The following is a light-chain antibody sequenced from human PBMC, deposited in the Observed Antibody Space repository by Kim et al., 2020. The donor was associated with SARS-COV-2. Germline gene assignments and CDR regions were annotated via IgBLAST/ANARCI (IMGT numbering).Light chain of an antibody. J-gene: IGKJ2*01. CDR2: DAS. CDR1: QGIYKY. V-gene: IGKV1-27*01. Sequence: SASVGDRVTITCRASQGIYKYLAWYQQKPGKVPNLLIYDASTLQSGFPSRFSGRGSGTSFTLTIGSLQPEDVATYYCQKYDVAPYTFGQGTKLEIK. CDR3: QKYDVAPYT.